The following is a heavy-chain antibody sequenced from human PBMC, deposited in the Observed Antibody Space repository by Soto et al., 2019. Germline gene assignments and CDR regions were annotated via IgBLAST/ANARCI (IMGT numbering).Heavy chain of an antibody. D-gene: IGHD2-2*01. Sequence: ASVKVSCKASGYTFTNYAMHWVRQAPGQRLEWMGWIIAGNGNTKYSQKFQGRVTITRDTSASTAYMELRSLRSADTAVYYCAREGYCSSTSCFDSWGQGTLVNVSS. CDR2: IIAGNGNT. CDR1: GYTFTNYA. CDR3: AREGYCSSTSCFDS. V-gene: IGHV1-3*01. J-gene: IGHJ4*02.